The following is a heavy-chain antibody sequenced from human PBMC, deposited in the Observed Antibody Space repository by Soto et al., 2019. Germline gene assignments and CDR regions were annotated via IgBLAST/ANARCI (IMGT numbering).Heavy chain of an antibody. CDR2: ISGSGGST. CDR3: AKKTNILTGYPLPLDY. D-gene: IGHD3-9*01. V-gene: IGHV3-23*01. Sequence: AGGSLRLSYAASGFTFSSYAMSWVRQAPGKGLEWVSAISGSGGSTYYADSVKGRFTISRDNSKNTLYLQMNSLRAEDTAVYYCAKKTNILTGYPLPLDYWGQGTLVTVSS. J-gene: IGHJ4*02. CDR1: GFTFSSYA.